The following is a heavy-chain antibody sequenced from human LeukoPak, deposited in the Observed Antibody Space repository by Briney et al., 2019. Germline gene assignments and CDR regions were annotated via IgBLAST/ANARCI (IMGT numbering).Heavy chain of an antibody. D-gene: IGHD3-9*01. CDR3: ASSYVLRYFDRFDY. CDR1: GGSINSSSYY. Sequence: PSETLSLTCTVSGGSINSSSYYWGWIRQPPGKGLEWIGNIYYSGSTYYNPSLKSRVTISVDTSKNQFSLKLTSVTAADTAVYYCASSYVLRYFDRFDYWGQGTLVTVSS. J-gene: IGHJ4*02. CDR2: IYYSGST. V-gene: IGHV4-39*07.